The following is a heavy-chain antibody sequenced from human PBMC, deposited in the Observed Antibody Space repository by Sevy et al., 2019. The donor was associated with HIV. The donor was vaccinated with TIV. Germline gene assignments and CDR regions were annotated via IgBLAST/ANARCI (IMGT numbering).Heavy chain of an antibody. J-gene: IGHJ4*02. V-gene: IGHV4-39*01. CDR3: AGPILTYSGGWSYYDS. D-gene: IGHD6-19*01. CDR2: INYSGSI. CDR1: GASISSSGYY. Sequence: SETLSLTCTVSGASISSSGYYWGWIRQPPGKRLEWIASINYSGSIFYNPSLKSPVTISSDTSKNQLALKLNSVTAADTATYDCAGPILTYSGGWSYYDSWGQGTVVTVSS.